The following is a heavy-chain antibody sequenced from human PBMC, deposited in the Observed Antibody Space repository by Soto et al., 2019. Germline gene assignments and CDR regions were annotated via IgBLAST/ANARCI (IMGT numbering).Heavy chain of an antibody. J-gene: IGHJ5*01. CDR1: GGSFSGYY. D-gene: IGHD2-2*01. V-gene: IGHV4-34*01. CDR3: AGDGFCTSTTCRVGSWFDS. CDR2: INHRGST. Sequence: ETLSLTCVVYGGSFSGYYWSWIRQSPGKGLEWIGGINHRGSTNYNPSLESRVTISVDTSKNQFSLKLPSVTAADTAMYYCAGDGFCTSTTCRVGSWFDSCGTGHLGAVSS.